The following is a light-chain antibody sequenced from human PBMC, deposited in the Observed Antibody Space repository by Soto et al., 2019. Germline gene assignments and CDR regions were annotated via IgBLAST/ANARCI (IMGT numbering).Light chain of an antibody. Sequence: EVVMTQSPATLSVSPGERATLSCRASQSVYSNLAWYQLKPGRAPRLLIYGASTRATGIPARFSGSGSGTEFTLTISSLQSEDFAVYYCQQYNNWPLTFGGGTKVEIK. J-gene: IGKJ4*01. CDR2: GAS. CDR1: QSVYSN. V-gene: IGKV3D-15*01. CDR3: QQYNNWPLT.